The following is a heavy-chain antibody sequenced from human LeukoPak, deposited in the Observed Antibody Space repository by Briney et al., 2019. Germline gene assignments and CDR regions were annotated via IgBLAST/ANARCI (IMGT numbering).Heavy chain of an antibody. J-gene: IGHJ4*02. CDR1: GYSFTTYW. D-gene: IGHD2-2*01. CDR2: YYPGDSET. Sequence: KNGESLKISCKGSGYSFTTYWIGWVRQMPGQGLEWMGIYYPGDSETRYSPSFQGQATISVDKSISTAYLQWSNLKASDSAVYYCARQYCSISRCYYVDYWGQGTLVTVSS. CDR3: ARQYCSISRCYYVDY. V-gene: IGHV5-51*01.